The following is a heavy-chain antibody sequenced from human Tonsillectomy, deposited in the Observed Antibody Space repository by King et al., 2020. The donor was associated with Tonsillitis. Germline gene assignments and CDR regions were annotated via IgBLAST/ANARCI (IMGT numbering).Heavy chain of an antibody. D-gene: IGHD3-22*01. Sequence: QLVQSGAEVKKPGSSVKVSCKASGGTFSSYAISWVRQAPGQGLEWMGRIIPILGIANYAQKFQGRGTITADKSTSTAYMELSSLRSEDTAVYYCARLGYYYDSSGYYTANLPIDYWGQGTLVTVSS. CDR1: GGTFSSYA. CDR3: ARLGYYYDSSGYYTANLPIDY. CDR2: IIPILGIA. J-gene: IGHJ4*02. V-gene: IGHV1-69*09.